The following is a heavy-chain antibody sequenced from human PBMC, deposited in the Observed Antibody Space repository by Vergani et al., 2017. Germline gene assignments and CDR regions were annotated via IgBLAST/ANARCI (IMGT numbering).Heavy chain of an antibody. D-gene: IGHD2/OR15-2a*01. J-gene: IGHJ4*02. Sequence: QVQLQESGPGLVKSSQTLSLICTVSGGSITSSLYYWSWIRQSAGKTLEWIGRIDGSGTTTYNPSLQSRVIISRDTSTNQFSLKLTSVTAADTAMYYCARDFPPFDSGGQGILVTVSS. V-gene: IGHV4-61*02. CDR1: GGSITSSLYY. CDR2: IDGSGTT. CDR3: ARDFPPFDS.